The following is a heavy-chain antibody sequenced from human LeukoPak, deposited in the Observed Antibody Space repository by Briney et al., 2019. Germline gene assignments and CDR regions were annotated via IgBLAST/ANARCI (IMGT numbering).Heavy chain of an antibody. J-gene: IGHJ6*02. CDR2: MNPNSGNT. Sequence: ASVKVSCKASGYTFTSYDINWVRQATGQGLEWMGWMNPNSGNTGYAQKFQGRVTMTRNTSISTAYMELSSLRSEDTAVYYCARGGHYYDSSGYYSLYYYYYGMDVWGQGTRVTVSS. V-gene: IGHV1-8*01. D-gene: IGHD3-22*01. CDR1: GYTFTSYD. CDR3: ARGGHYYDSSGYYSLYYYYYGMDV.